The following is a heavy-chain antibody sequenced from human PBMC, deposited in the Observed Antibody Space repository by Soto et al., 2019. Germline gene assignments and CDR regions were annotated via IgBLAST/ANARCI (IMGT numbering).Heavy chain of an antibody. J-gene: IGHJ4*02. CDR2: ISSDGSDK. CDR3: AKEHYDSTGFYYSFHH. D-gene: IGHD3-22*01. Sequence: QVQLVESGGGVVQPGRSLRLSCAASGFTFSSYGMHWVRQAPGKGLEWVAVISSDGSDKNYADSVKDRFSISRDNSRNTLFLQMNSLRPEDTAVFYCAKEHYDSTGFYYSFHHWGQGTLVTVSS. V-gene: IGHV3-30*18. CDR1: GFTFSSYG.